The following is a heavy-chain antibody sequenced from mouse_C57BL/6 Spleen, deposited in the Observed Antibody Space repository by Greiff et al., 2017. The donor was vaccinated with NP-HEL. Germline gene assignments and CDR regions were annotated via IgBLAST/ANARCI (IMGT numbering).Heavy chain of an antibody. Sequence: QVQLKQPGTELVKPGASVKLSCKASGYTFTSYWMHWVKQRPGQGLEWIGNINPSNGGTNYNEKFKSKATLTVDKSSSTAYMQLSSLTSEDSAVYYCARSRRELLYYYAMDYWGQGTSVTVSS. CDR2: INPSNGGT. CDR1: GYTFTSYW. D-gene: IGHD4-1*01. CDR3: ARSRRELLYYYAMDY. J-gene: IGHJ4*01. V-gene: IGHV1-53*01.